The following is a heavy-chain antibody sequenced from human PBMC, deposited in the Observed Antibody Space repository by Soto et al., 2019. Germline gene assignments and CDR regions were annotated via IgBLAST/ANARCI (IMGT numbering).Heavy chain of an antibody. CDR3: ARPGVTAWSSFDY. V-gene: IGHV5-51*01. Sequence: AESLKISCKGSGYSFTTYWIGWVRKMPGKGLEWMGIIYHDDSDTRYIPSFKGQVTIPAENSINTAYLHRSSLKASDSSLYYCARPGVTAWSSFDYWAQGTMVTVSS. CDR2: IYHDDSDT. CDR1: GYSFTTYW. J-gene: IGHJ4*02. D-gene: IGHD2-21*02.